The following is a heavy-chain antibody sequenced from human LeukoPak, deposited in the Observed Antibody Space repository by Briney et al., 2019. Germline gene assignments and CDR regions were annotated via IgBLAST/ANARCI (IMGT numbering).Heavy chain of an antibody. D-gene: IGHD3-10*01. CDR1: GGSISSYY. CDR2: IYYSGST. J-gene: IGHJ6*02. Sequence: PSETLSLTCTVSGGSISSYYWSWIRQPPGKGLEWIGYIYYSGSTNYNPSLKSRVTISVDTSKNQFSLKLSSVTAADTAVYYCAGHGYLFGGYYGMDVWGQGTTVTVSS. V-gene: IGHV4-59*08. CDR3: AGHGYLFGGYYGMDV.